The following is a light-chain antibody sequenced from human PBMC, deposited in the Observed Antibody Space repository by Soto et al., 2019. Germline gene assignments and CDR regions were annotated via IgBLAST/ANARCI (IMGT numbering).Light chain of an antibody. V-gene: IGLV1-44*01. CDR1: SSNIGSNT. J-gene: IGLJ2*01. Sequence: QSVLTQPPSASGTPGQRVTISCSGSSSNIGSNTVNSYQQLPGTAPKLLIYSNNQRPSGVTDRLSGAKSGTSAARAISGLQSADEADYYCAAWHDSLNGNVVFGGGTKLTVL. CDR2: SNN. CDR3: AAWHDSLNGNVV.